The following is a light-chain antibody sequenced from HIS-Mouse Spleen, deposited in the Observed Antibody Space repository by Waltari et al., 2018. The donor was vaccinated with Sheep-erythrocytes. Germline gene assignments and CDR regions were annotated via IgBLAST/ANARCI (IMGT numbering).Light chain of an antibody. CDR2: DAS. J-gene: IGKJ1*01. V-gene: IGKV3-11*01. CDR3: QQRSNWPPT. CDR1: QSVSSY. Sequence: EIVLTPSPATLSLSPGERATLSCRASQSVSSYLAWYQQQPGQAPRLLIYDASNRATGIPARFSRSGSGTYVTLTISSLEPEDFAVYYCQQRSNWPPTFGQGTKVEIK.